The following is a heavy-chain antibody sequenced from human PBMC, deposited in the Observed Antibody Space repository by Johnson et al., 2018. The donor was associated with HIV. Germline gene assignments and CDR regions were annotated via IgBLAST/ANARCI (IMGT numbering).Heavy chain of an antibody. CDR1: GFTFSSYA. J-gene: IGHJ3*02. D-gene: IGHD6-13*01. Sequence: QVQLVESGGGVVQPGRSLRLSCAASGFTFSSYAMHWVRQAPGKGLEWVAVISYDGSKKYYADSVKGRFTISSDNSKNTLYLQMNSLRAEDTAVYYCAKSIAAAGTNAFDIWGQGTMVTVSS. CDR3: AKSIAAAGTNAFDI. V-gene: IGHV3-30-3*02. CDR2: ISYDGSKK.